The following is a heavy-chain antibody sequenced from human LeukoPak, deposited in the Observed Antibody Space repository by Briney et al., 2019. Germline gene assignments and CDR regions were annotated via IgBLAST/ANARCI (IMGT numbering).Heavy chain of an antibody. CDR2: IYYSGST. D-gene: IGHD3-22*01. CDR3: ARDLPVNYYDSSGYYDY. Sequence: SETLSLTCTVSGGSISSSSYYWGWIRQPPGKGLEWIGSIYYSGSTYYKPSLKSRVTISVDTSKNQFSLKLSSVTAADTAVYYCARDLPVNYYDSSGYYDYWGQGTLVTVSS. J-gene: IGHJ4*02. CDR1: GGSISSSSYY. V-gene: IGHV4-39*07.